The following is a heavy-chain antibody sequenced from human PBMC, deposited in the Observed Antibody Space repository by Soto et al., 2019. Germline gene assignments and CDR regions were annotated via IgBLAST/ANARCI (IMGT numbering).Heavy chain of an antibody. V-gene: IGHV4-59*01. D-gene: IGHD2-15*01. J-gene: IGHJ5*02. CDR3: ARGLRYCSGGSCYPNWFDP. CDR1: GGSISSYY. CDR2: IYYSGST. Sequence: SETLSLTCTVSGGSISSYYWSWIRQPPGKGLEWIGYIYYSGSTNYNPSLKSRVTISVDTSKNQFSLKLSSVTAADTAVYYCARGLRYCSGGSCYPNWFDPWGQGTLVTVSS.